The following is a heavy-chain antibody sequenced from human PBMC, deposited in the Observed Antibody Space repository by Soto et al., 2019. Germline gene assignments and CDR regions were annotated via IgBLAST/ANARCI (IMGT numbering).Heavy chain of an antibody. Sequence: QVQLVQSGADVKKPGASVRVSCTAAGGTFSSTHAINWVRQAPGQGLEWMGGIVPIFDTADYAQRFQDRITLTADKSTSTVYMELSSLRSEDTAVYFCAQTQFNIRRQKNYYYSLAVWGQGTTVTVSS. CDR2: IVPIFDTA. D-gene: IGHD6-25*01. J-gene: IGHJ6*02. V-gene: IGHV1-69*06. CDR3: AQTQFNIRRQKNYYYSLAV. CDR1: GGTFSSTHA.